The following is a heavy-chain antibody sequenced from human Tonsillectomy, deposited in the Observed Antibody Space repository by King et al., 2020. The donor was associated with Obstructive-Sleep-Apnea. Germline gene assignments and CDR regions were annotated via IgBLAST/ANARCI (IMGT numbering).Heavy chain of an antibody. V-gene: IGHV3-21*01. CDR1: GFTFSSYS. Sequence: VQLVESGGGLVKPGGSLRLSCAASGFTFSSYSMNWVRQAPGKGLEWVSSISSSSSYIYYADSVKGRFTISRENAKNSLYLQMNSLRAEDTAVYYCASLLYGSGNGEDYWGQGTLVTVSS. J-gene: IGHJ4*02. D-gene: IGHD3-10*01. CDR2: ISSSSSYI. CDR3: ASLLYGSGNGEDY.